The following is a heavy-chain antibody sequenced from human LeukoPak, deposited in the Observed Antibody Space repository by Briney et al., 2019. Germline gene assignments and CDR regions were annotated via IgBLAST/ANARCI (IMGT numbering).Heavy chain of an antibody. D-gene: IGHD4-23*01. CDR2: IYYSGSP. CDR3: ARGSARLRRYYFDY. Sequence: SETLSLTCTVSGGSISNSRDYWGWIRQPPGKGLECIGVIYYSGSPHYNPSFQSRVTISVDTSKNQFSLKLSSVTAADTAVYYCARGSARLRRYYFDYWGQGTLVTVSS. V-gene: IGHV4-39*07. J-gene: IGHJ4*02. CDR1: GGSISNSRDY.